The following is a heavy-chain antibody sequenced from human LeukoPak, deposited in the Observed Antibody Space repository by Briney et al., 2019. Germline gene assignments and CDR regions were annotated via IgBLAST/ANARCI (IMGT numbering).Heavy chain of an antibody. Sequence: SETLSLTCTVSGGSISSSSYYWGWIRQPPGKGLEWIGSIYYSGSTYYNPSPKSRVTISVDMSKNQFSLKLSSVTAADTAVYYCARHTAMVKGFDYWGQGTLVTVSS. CDR3: ARHTAMVKGFDY. CDR2: IYYSGST. V-gene: IGHV4-39*01. CDR1: GGSISSSSYY. J-gene: IGHJ4*02. D-gene: IGHD5-18*01.